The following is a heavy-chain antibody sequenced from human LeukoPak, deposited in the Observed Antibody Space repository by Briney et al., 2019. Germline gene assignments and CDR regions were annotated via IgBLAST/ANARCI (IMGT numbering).Heavy chain of an antibody. CDR1: GYTFTSYA. V-gene: IGHV1-3*01. CDR3: AGGCGFGSSTSCPQFDY. D-gene: IGHD2-2*01. CDR2: INAGNGNT. J-gene: IGHJ4*02. Sequence: EASVKVSCKASGYTFTSYAMHWVRQAPGQRLEWMGWINAGNGNTKYSQKFQGRVTITRDTSASTAYMELSSLRSEDTAVYYCAGGCGFGSSTSCPQFDYWGQGTLVTVSS.